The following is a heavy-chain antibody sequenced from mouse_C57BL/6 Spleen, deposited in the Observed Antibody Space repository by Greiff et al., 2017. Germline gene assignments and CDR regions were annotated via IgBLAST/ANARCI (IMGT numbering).Heavy chain of an antibody. D-gene: IGHD2-1*01. CDR1: GFTLTSYG. Sequence: QVQLKQSGPGLVAPSQSLSISCTVSGFTLTSYGVDWVRQPPGKGLEWLGVIWGGGSTTYNSAIMSRLSISKDNAKIQVFLKMNSLQTDDTAMYYCAKHYGNRGAMDYWGQGTSVTVSS. CDR3: AKHYGNRGAMDY. V-gene: IGHV2-9*01. J-gene: IGHJ4*01. CDR2: IWGGGST.